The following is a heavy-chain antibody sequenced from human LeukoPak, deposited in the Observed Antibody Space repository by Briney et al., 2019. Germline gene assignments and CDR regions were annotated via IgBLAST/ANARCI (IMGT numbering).Heavy chain of an antibody. J-gene: IGHJ6*03. CDR2: ISAGAGSS. V-gene: IGHV3-23*01. CDR3: AKGLGESGYIDV. D-gene: IGHD3-16*01. CDR1: GFAFSSHA. Sequence: GGSLRLSCAASGFAFSSHAMGWVRQAPGKGLEWVSVISAGAGSSYYADSVKGRFSISRDNSKSSLYLQMNSLRADDTAVYYCAKGLGESGYIDVCGGGTTVTVSS.